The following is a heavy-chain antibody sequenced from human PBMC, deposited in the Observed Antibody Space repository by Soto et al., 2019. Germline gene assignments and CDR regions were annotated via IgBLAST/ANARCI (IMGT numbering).Heavy chain of an antibody. CDR1: GFTFSSYG. D-gene: IGHD2-8*02. V-gene: IGHV3-30*03. CDR2: ISYDGSNK. J-gene: IGHJ4*02. Sequence: PGGSLRLSCAASGFTFSSYGMHWVRQAPGKGLEWVAVISYDGSNKYYADSVKGRFTISRDNSKNTLYLQMNSLRAEDTAVYYCTHKRRCGYWSFDYWGQGTLVTVSS. CDR3: THKRRCGYWSFDY.